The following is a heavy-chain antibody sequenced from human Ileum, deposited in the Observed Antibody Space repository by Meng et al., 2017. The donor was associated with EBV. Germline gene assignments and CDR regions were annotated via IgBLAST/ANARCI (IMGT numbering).Heavy chain of an antibody. D-gene: IGHD4-23*01. V-gene: IGHV3-23*01. CDR1: GFAFSSYA. CDR2: ISGSGGVT. J-gene: IGHJ4*02. CDR3: AKGNTVITPLDF. Sequence: VQLLESGGGLEQPGGSLSISCAASGFAFSSYAMTWVRQAPGKGLEWVSVISGSGGVTYYADSVKGRFTISRDNSKNTLYLQMNSLRAEDTAVYYCAKGNTVITPLDFWGQGSLVTVSS.